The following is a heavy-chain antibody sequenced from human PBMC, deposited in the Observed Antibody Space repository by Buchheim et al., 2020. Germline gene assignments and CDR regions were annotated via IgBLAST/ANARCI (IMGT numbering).Heavy chain of an antibody. Sequence: EVGLLESGGSLAQPGGSLILSCAASGFTFTSYLMMWVRQGPGKGLECVSTINGRGDNTYYADSVKGRSIIFRDTSRNTIYLRMDSLRVEDTAIYYCAKVGSSAYFFESWGRGTL. CDR1: GFTFTSYL. V-gene: IGHV3-23*01. CDR3: AKVGSSAYFFES. J-gene: IGHJ4*02. CDR2: INGRGDNT.